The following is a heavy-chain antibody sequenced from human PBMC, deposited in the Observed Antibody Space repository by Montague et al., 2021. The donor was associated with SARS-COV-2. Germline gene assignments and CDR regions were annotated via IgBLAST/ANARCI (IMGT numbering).Heavy chain of an antibody. Sequence: TLSLTCSVSGGSISSANYYWSWIRQHPRKGLEFIGYIYYSGSSFYNPSLKSRLTISVDTSKNRFSLRLSSVTAADTAIYFCASQRGSYYNYFDLWGQGTLVTVSS. J-gene: IGHJ4*02. CDR1: GGSISSANYY. CDR2: IYYSGSS. CDR3: ASQRGSYYNYFDL. D-gene: IGHD1-26*01. V-gene: IGHV4-31*03.